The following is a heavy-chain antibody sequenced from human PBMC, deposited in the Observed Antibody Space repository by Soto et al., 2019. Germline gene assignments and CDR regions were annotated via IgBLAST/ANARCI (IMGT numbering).Heavy chain of an antibody. D-gene: IGHD2-15*01. CDR3: ARIDCSGGSCYRGSDY. Sequence: SETLSLTCAVYGGSFSGYYWSWIRQPPGKGLEWIGEINHSGSTNYNPSLKSRVTISVDTSKNQFSLKLSSVTAADTAVYYCARIDCSGGSCYRGSDYWGQVTLVTVSS. CDR2: INHSGST. V-gene: IGHV4-34*01. J-gene: IGHJ4*02. CDR1: GGSFSGYY.